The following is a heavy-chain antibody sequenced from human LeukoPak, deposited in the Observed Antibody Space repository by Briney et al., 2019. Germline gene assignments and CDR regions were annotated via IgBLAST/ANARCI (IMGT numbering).Heavy chain of an antibody. J-gene: IGHJ6*03. CDR2: ISWDGGST. CDR3: AKGAWRYKWNYGYYYMDV. CDR1: GFTFDDYA. V-gene: IGHV3-43D*03. D-gene: IGHD1-20*01. Sequence: GGSLRLSCAASGFTFDDYAMHWVRQAPGKGLEWVSLISWDGGSTYYADSVKGRFTISRDNSKNSLYLQMNSLRAEDTALYYCAKGAWRYKWNYGYYYMDVWGKGTTVTVSS.